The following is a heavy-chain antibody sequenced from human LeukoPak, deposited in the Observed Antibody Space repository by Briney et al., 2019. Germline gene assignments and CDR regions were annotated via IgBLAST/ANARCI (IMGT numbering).Heavy chain of an antibody. D-gene: IGHD6-13*01. CDR3: ASDRSIRWYYF. J-gene: IGHJ4*02. CDR1: GGSINSSNYH. CDR2: FYYSGST. Sequence: SETLSLTCSVSGGSINSSNYHWGWIRQPPGKGLEWIGTFYYSGSTYYNPSLKSRITISVDTSKNQFSLKLSSVTAADTAFYYCASDRSIRWYYFWGQGTLVTVSS. V-gene: IGHV4-39*01.